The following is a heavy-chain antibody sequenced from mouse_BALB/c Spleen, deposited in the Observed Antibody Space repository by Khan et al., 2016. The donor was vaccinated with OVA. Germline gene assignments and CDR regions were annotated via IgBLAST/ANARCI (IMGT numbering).Heavy chain of an antibody. CDR2: ISYSGST. CDR1: GYSITSGYG. Sequence: VQLKESGPGLVKPSQSLSLTCTVTGYSITSGYGWSWIRQFPGNKLEWMGYISYSGSTNYNPSLKSRISITRDTSKNQFFLQLNSVTTEDTATYYCARTARIKYWGQGTTLTVFS. CDR3: ARTARIKY. J-gene: IGHJ2*01. V-gene: IGHV3-2*02. D-gene: IGHD1-2*01.